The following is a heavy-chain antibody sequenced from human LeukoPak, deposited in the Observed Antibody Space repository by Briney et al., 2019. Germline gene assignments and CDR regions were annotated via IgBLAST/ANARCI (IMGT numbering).Heavy chain of an antibody. J-gene: IGHJ6*02. CDR2: VNPKNGGT. Sequence: ASVKVSCKASGYTFTDYYMHWVRQAPGQGLKWMGWVNPKNGGTKYTQKFQDRVTMTRDTSISTVYMELSSLRSDDTAVYYCARASGSGYYGMDVWGQGTTVTVSS. CDR3: ARASGSGYYGMDV. D-gene: IGHD5-12*01. V-gene: IGHV1-2*02. CDR1: GYTFTDYY.